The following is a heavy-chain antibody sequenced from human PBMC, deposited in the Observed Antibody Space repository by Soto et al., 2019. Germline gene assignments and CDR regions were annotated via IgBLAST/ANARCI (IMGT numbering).Heavy chain of an antibody. J-gene: IGHJ4*02. CDR3: AREQNYLFDY. Sequence: GGSLRLSCAASGFIFSDFAMHWVRQAPGKGLEWVAEIWYDGSNEYYGDSVKGRFTISRDNSKNTLYLQLNSLRAEDTAVYYCAREQNYLFDYWGQGTLVTVSS. CDR1: GFIFSDFA. V-gene: IGHV3-33*01. D-gene: IGHD1-7*01. CDR2: IWYDGSNE.